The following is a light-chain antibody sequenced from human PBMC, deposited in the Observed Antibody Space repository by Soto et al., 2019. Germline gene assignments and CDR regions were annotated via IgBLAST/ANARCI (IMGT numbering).Light chain of an antibody. CDR2: RNH. CDR3: AAWDDSLRAVV. Sequence: HSVLTQSPSASATPGQRVTISCSGSRSNIGTYAVNWYQQLPGTAPTLLIFRNHQRPSGVPDRFSGSKSGTSASLAISGPQSEDEADYYCAAWDDSLRAVVFGGGTMVTVL. J-gene: IGLJ2*01. CDR1: RSNIGTYA. V-gene: IGLV1-44*01.